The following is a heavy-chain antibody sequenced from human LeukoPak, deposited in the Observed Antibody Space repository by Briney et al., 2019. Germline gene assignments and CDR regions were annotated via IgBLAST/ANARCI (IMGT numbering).Heavy chain of an antibody. CDR2: FDPEDVET. V-gene: IGHV1-24*01. D-gene: IGHD4-17*01. CDR3: ATIESSTLRFDY. Sequence: RASVKVSCKVSGYTLTELSMRWVRQAPGKGLEWMGGFDPEDVETIDAQKFQGRVTRAEATSTDTPHMELRSVRAEDTALYYCATIESSTLRFDYWGQGTLVTVSS. CDR1: GYTLTELS. J-gene: IGHJ4*02.